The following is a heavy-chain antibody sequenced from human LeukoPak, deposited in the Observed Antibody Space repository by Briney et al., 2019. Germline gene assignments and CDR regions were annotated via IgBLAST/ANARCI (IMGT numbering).Heavy chain of an antibody. V-gene: IGHV1-24*01. J-gene: IGHJ4*02. CDR3: ATGITIFVVVLWGALGY. Sequence: ASVKVSCKVSGYTLTELSMHWVRQAPGKGLEWMGGFDPEDGETIYAQKFQGRVTMTEDTSTDTAYMELSSLRSEDTAVYYCATGITIFVVVLWGALGYWGQGTLVTVSS. CDR1: GYTLTELS. D-gene: IGHD3-3*01. CDR2: FDPEDGET.